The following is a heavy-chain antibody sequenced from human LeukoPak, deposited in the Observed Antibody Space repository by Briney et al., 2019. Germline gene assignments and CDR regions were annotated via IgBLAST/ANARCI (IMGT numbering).Heavy chain of an antibody. CDR2: IKEDGTQR. V-gene: IGHV3-7*01. Sequence: GGSLSLSCAASGFTFKNHWMAWVRLAPGKGLEWVAHIKEDGTQRYYVDSVKGRFTISRDDAKNSLYLQMNTLTDEDTAVYYCVRGGWELDYWGQGILVTVSS. CDR1: GFTFKNHW. J-gene: IGHJ4*02. CDR3: VRGGWELDY. D-gene: IGHD4-23*01.